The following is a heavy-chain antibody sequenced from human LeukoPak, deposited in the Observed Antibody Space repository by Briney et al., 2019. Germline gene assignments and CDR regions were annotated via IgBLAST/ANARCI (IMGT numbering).Heavy chain of an antibody. CDR3: ARHIDY. V-gene: IGHV4-39*01. CDR1: GGSISSSSYY. CDR2: IYYSGST. J-gene: IGHJ4*02. Sequence: ASETLSLTCTVSGGSISSSSYYWGWIRQPPGKGLEWIGGIYYSGSTYYNPSLKSRVTISLDTSKNQFSLKLSSVTAADTAVYYCARHIDYWGQGTLVTVSS.